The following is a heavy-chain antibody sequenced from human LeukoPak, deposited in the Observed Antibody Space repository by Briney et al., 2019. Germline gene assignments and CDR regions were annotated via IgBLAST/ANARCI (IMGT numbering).Heavy chain of an antibody. CDR2: INPSGDST. CDR1: GYTFTSYY. J-gene: IGHJ3*02. D-gene: IGHD3-22*01. CDR3: TRDDWGYFDSSGNNAFDI. Sequence: ASVNVSCKASGYTFTSYYMHWVRQAPGQGLEWMGIINPSGDSTNYAQKFQGRVTMTRDTSTSTVYMELSSLRSEDTAVYYCTRDDWGYFDSSGNNAFDIWGQGTLVTVSS. V-gene: IGHV1-46*01.